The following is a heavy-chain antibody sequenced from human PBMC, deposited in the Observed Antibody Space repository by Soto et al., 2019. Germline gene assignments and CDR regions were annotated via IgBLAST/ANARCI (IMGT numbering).Heavy chain of an antibody. Sequence: GGSLRLSCAASGFTFSSYWMSWVRQAPGKGLEWVANIKQDGSEKYYVDSVKDRFTISRDNAKNSLYLQMNSLRAEDTAVYYCARDGPRDVYYYDSSGYYAFDIWGQGTMVTVSS. CDR3: ARDGPRDVYYYDSSGYYAFDI. V-gene: IGHV3-7*01. CDR1: GFTFSSYW. CDR2: IKQDGSEK. J-gene: IGHJ3*02. D-gene: IGHD3-22*01.